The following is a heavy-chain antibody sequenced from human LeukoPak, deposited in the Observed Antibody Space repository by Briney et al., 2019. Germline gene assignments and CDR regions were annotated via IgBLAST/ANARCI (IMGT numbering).Heavy chain of an antibody. CDR2: IYYSGST. Sequence: NSSETLSLTCTVSGGSISSSSYYWGWIRQPPGKGLEWIGSIYYSGSTYYNPSLKSRVTISVDTSKNQFSLKLSSVTAADTAVYYCARGKQNNYGDYGDNDYWGQGTLVTVSS. V-gene: IGHV4-39*07. D-gene: IGHD4-17*01. CDR1: GGSISSSSYY. J-gene: IGHJ4*02. CDR3: ARGKQNNYGDYGDNDY.